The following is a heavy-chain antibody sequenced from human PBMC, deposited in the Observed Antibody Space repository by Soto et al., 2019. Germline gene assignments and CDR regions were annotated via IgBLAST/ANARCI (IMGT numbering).Heavy chain of an antibody. V-gene: IGHV3-74*03. J-gene: IGHJ5*02. CDR1: GFTFRVYY. CDR3: VLGGSWFDL. Sequence: EMQLVQSGGGLVQPGGSLRLSCSASGFTFRVYYMHWVRQSPGKGLVWVSRISNDGKTATYAESVEGRFTVSKDNANNMVYLQMKRLTAEDTGVYFCVLGGSWFDLGGQGSVVTVAP. CDR2: ISNDGKTA. D-gene: IGHD6-25*01.